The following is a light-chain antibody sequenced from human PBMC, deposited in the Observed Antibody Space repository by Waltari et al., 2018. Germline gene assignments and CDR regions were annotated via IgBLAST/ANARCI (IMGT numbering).Light chain of an antibody. CDR2: ACT. J-gene: IGLJ2*01. Sequence: QSALTQPASVSGSPGQSITISCTGTNSDVDAYNYVSWYQQHPGQAPKLGIYACTLRPSGVSNRFSGSKSGNTAALTISGLQAEDEADYYCSSYTSSSTPLVFGGGTKLTVL. CDR1: NSDVDAYNY. CDR3: SSYTSSSTPLV. V-gene: IGLV2-14*03.